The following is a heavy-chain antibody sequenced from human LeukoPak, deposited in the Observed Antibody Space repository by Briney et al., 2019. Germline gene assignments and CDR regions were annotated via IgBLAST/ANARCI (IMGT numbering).Heavy chain of an antibody. Sequence: PGGSLRLSCAASGFTFDDYAMRWVRQAPGKGLEWVSGLSWNSGAIGYADSVKGRFTISRDNAKNSLYLQMNSLRTEDTALYYCAKDMAVAGIYYMDVWGKGTTVTISS. D-gene: IGHD6-19*01. CDR3: AKDMAVAGIYYMDV. CDR2: LSWNSGAI. J-gene: IGHJ6*03. V-gene: IGHV3-9*01. CDR1: GFTFDDYA.